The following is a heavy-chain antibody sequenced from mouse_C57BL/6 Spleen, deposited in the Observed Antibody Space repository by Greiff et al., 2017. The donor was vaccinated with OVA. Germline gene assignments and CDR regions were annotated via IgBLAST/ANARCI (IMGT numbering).Heavy chain of an antibody. V-gene: IGHV1-82*01. CDR2: IYPGDGDT. J-gene: IGHJ2*01. D-gene: IGHD1-1*01. CDR1: GYAFSSSW. Sequence: QVQLQQSGPELVKPGASVKISCKASGYAFSSSWMNWVKQRPGKGLEWIGRIYPGDGDTNYNGKFKGKAILTADKSSSTAYMQLSSLTSEDAAVYVCARGNYYGTPYYFDYWGQGTTLTVSS. CDR3: ARGNYYGTPYYFDY.